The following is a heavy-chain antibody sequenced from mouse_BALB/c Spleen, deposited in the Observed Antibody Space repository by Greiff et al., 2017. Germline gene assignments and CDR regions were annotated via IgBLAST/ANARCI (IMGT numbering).Heavy chain of an antibody. CDR3: ATYYRYDYAMDY. Sequence: EVQLVESGPGLVKPSQSLSLTCTVTGYSITSDYAWNWIRQFPGNKLEWMGYISYSGSTSYNPSLKSRISITRDTSKNQFFLQLNSVTTEDTATYYCATYYRYDYAMDYWGQGTSVTVSS. J-gene: IGHJ4*01. V-gene: IGHV3-2*02. D-gene: IGHD2-14*01. CDR2: ISYSGST. CDR1: GYSITSDYA.